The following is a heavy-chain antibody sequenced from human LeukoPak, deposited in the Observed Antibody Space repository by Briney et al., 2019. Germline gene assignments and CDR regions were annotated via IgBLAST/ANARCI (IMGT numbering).Heavy chain of an antibody. CDR3: AKEGIWFGQFAFDS. J-gene: IGHJ4*02. D-gene: IGHD3-10*01. Sequence: SGGSLRLSCAASGFTFSTYGMHWVRQAPGKGLEWVAFILYDGSNKYYADSVKGRFTISRDNSKNTLYLQMNSLRVEDTAVYYCAKEGIWFGQFAFDSWGQGALVTVSS. V-gene: IGHV3-30*02. CDR1: GFTFSTYG. CDR2: ILYDGSNK.